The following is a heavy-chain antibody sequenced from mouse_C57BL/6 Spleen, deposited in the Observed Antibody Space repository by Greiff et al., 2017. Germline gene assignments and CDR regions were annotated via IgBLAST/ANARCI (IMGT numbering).Heavy chain of an antibody. Sequence: VQLQQSGPGLVKPSQSLSLTCSVTGYSITSGYYWNWIRQFPGNKLEWMGYISYDGSNNYNPSLKNRISITRDTSKNQFFLKLNSVTTEDTATYYCAREKHYYGSPYYFDYWGQGTTLTVSS. CDR2: ISYDGSN. CDR3: AREKHYYGSPYYFDY. CDR1: GYSITSGYY. V-gene: IGHV3-6*01. J-gene: IGHJ2*01. D-gene: IGHD1-1*01.